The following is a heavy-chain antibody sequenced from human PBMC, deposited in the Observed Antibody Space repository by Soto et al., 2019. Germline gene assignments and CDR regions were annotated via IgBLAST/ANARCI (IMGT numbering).Heavy chain of an antibody. CDR2: ISTSSTI. CDR1: GFTFSSYS. J-gene: IGHJ5*02. V-gene: IGHV3-48*02. Sequence: RLSXXASGFTFSSYSMNWVRQAPGXXLEWVSYISTSSTIYYADSVKGRFTISRGNAKNSLYLQMNSLRDEDTAVYYCARSAEYDSSGYYYLNWFDPWGQGTLVTVSS. CDR3: ARSAEYDSSGYYYLNWFDP. D-gene: IGHD3-22*01.